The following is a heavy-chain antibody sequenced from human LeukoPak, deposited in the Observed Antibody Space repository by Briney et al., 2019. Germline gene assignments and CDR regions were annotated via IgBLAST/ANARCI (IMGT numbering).Heavy chain of an antibody. CDR2: ISSSSSYI. D-gene: IGHD2/OR15-2a*01. CDR1: GFTFSSYT. J-gene: IGHJ6*03. CDR3: ARTERPVRYETILSHMDV. Sequence: GGSLRLSCAASGFTFSSYTMNWVRLAPGKGLEWVSSISSSSSYIYYADSMKGRFTISRDNAKNSLYLQMNSLRAEDTAVYYCARTERPVRYETILSHMDVWGKGTTVTVSS. V-gene: IGHV3-21*01.